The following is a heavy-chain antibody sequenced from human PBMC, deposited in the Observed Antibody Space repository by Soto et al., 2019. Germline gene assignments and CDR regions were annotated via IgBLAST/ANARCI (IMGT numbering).Heavy chain of an antibody. Sequence: QVRLVQSGAEVKKPGASVKVSCKASGYTFTSYGISWVRQAPGQGLEWMGWISAYNGNTNYAQKLQGRVTMTTDTTTSTTYMELKSLRSDDTAVYYCARPKDSSGYYYGAFDIWGQGTMVTVSS. D-gene: IGHD3-22*01. V-gene: IGHV1-18*01. CDR1: GYTFTSYG. J-gene: IGHJ3*02. CDR3: ARPKDSSGYYYGAFDI. CDR2: ISAYNGNT.